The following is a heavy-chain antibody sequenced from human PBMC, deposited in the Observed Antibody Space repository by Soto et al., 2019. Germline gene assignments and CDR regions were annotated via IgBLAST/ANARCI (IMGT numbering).Heavy chain of an antibody. J-gene: IGHJ4*02. D-gene: IGHD6-19*01. V-gene: IGHV3-74*01. CDR2: ISDDGTTT. CDR3: ARVGFASAWYRQYYFDY. CDR1: GFTFSMYW. Sequence: GGSLRLSCVVSGFTFSMYWMHWVRQVPGQSPFWVSRISDDGTTTNYADSVKGRFTISRDNAKNSLYLQMDSLRAEDTAVYYCARVGFASAWYRQYYFDYWGQGALVTVSS.